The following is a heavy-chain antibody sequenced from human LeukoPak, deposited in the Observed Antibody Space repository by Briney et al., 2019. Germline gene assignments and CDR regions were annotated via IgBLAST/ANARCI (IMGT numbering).Heavy chain of an antibody. J-gene: IGHJ5*02. CDR2: IYHSGST. CDR3: ASRSFDYNWFDP. D-gene: IGHD3-9*01. Sequence: PSGTLSLTCAVSGGSISSSNWWSWVRQPPGKGLEWIGEIYHSGSTNYNPSLKSRVTISVDKSKNQFSLKLTSVTAADTAVYYCASRSFDYNWFDPWGQGTLVTVSS. CDR1: GGSISSSNW. V-gene: IGHV4-4*02.